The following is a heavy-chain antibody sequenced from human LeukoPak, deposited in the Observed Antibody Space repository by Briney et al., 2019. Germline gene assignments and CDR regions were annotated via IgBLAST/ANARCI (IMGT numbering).Heavy chain of an antibody. Sequence: PSETLSLTCTVSGGSISSTSYCWGWIRQPPGKGLEWMGSICYTGSTYYNPSLKSRVTISVDTSKNQFSLKLSSVTAADTAVYYCARTEDTAMVKDYWGQGTLVTVSS. CDR2: ICYTGST. CDR1: GGSISSTSYC. J-gene: IGHJ4*02. CDR3: ARTEDTAMVKDY. V-gene: IGHV4-39*01. D-gene: IGHD5-18*01.